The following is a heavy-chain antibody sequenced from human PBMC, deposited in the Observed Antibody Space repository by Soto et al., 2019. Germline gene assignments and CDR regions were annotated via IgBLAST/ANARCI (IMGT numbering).Heavy chain of an antibody. CDR1: GFTYSSHG. J-gene: IGHJ3*02. CDR2: LSRGGGST. CDR3: ARDGQYRTXXFDI. Sequence: GGSLRLSCAASGFTYSSHGMSWVRQAPGKGLEWIAGLSRGGGSTYYADSVKGRFTISRDNSKNTLDLIMNSLRVEDTALYYXARDGQYRTXXFDIWGQGTMVTVSS. D-gene: IGHD5-12*01. V-gene: IGHV3-23*01.